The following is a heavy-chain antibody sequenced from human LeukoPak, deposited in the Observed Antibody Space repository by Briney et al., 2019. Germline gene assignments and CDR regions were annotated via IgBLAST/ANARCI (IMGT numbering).Heavy chain of an antibody. CDR2: IKSKTDGGTT. V-gene: IGHV3-15*01. CDR1: GFIVSSNY. Sequence: GGSLRLSCAASGFIVSSNYMNWVRQAPGKGLEWVGRIKSKTDGGTTDYAAPVKGRFTISRDDSKNTLYLQMNSLKTEDTAVYYCTTGGRWLVLHYWGQGTLVTVSS. J-gene: IGHJ4*02. D-gene: IGHD6-19*01. CDR3: TTGGRWLVLHY.